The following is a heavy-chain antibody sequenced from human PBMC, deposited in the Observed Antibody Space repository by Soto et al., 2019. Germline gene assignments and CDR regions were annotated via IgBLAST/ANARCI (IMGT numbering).Heavy chain of an antibody. CDR3: ALHQYKAPAATGRFDP. CDR2: IYYSGST. CDR1: GGSISSSSYY. J-gene: IGHJ5*02. V-gene: IGHV4-39*01. Sequence: QLQLQESGPGLVKPSETLSLTCTVSGGSISSSSYYWGWLRQPPGKGLEWIGNIYYSGSTYYNPSLKSRVTISVDTSKNQFSLMLSSVTAADTAVYYCALHQYKAPAATGRFDPWGQGTRVTVSS. D-gene: IGHD2-15*01.